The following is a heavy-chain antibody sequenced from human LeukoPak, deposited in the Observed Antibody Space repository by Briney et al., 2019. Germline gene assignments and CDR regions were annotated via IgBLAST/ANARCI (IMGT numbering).Heavy chain of an antibody. J-gene: IGHJ3*02. D-gene: IGHD4-17*01. CDR3: ARAPTTHDAFDI. Sequence: GGSLRLSCAASGFTFSSYSMNWVRQAPGKGLEWVSSISSSSSYIYYADSVKGRFTISRDNAKNSLYLQMNSLRAEDTAVYYCARAPTTHDAFDIWGQGTMVTVSS. CDR2: ISSSSSYI. V-gene: IGHV3-21*01. CDR1: GFTFSSYS.